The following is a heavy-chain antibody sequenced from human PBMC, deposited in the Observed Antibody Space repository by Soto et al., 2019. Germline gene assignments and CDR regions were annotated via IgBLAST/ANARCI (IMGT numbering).Heavy chain of an antibody. D-gene: IGHD4-17*01. J-gene: IGHJ4*02. CDR2: ISAYNGNT. CDR3: TRGTTVEAGNY. Sequence: QVKLVQSGAEVKKPGASVKVSCKASGYTFTRYGISWVRQAPGQGLEWMGWISAYNGNTNYVQKLQGRVTMTTDTSTGSLELELRSLRSEDTAVYSWTRGTTVEAGNYWGQGTLVTVAS. V-gene: IGHV1-18*01. CDR1: GYTFTRYG.